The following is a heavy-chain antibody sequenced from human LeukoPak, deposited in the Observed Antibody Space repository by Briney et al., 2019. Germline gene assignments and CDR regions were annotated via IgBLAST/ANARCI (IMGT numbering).Heavy chain of an antibody. CDR3: ARAAPFDP. V-gene: IGHV1-18*01. CDR2: ISPQNGNT. J-gene: IGHJ5*02. CDR1: GYTFDKFG. Sequence: ASVKVSCKASGYTFDKFGIAWVRQAPGQGLEWMGWISPQNGNTKYAQKVQDRVSMTIDTSTSTAYMELRSLRSDDTAVYYCARAAPFDPWGQGTLVTVSS.